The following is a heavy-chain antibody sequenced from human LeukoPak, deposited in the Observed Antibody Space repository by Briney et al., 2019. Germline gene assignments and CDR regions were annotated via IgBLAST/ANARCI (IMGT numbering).Heavy chain of an antibody. CDR1: GFTFSSYS. D-gene: IGHD3-10*01. CDR3: ARDAYYGSGFDY. Sequence: GGSLRLSCAASGFTFSSYSMNWVRQAPGKGLEWVSSISSSGAYIFYADSVKGRFTISRDNAKNSLYLQMNSLRAEDTAVYYCARDAYYGSGFDYWGQGTLITVSS. CDR2: ISSSGAYI. V-gene: IGHV3-21*01. J-gene: IGHJ4*02.